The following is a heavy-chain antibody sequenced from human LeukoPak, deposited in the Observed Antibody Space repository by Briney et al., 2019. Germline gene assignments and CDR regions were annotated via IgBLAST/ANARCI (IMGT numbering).Heavy chain of an antibody. J-gene: IGHJ3*02. CDR1: GFIFSSSE. CDR2: ISSSGSIM. V-gene: IGHV3-48*03. CDR3: AGGGFGGWYAGGDAFDI. D-gene: IGHD6-19*01. Sequence: PGGSLRLSCAASGFIFSSSEMSWVRQAPGKGLEWVSCISSSGSIMYYEDSVKGRFTISRDNAKNSLYLQMNSLRAEDTAVYYCAGGGFGGWYAGGDAFDIWGQGTMVTVSS.